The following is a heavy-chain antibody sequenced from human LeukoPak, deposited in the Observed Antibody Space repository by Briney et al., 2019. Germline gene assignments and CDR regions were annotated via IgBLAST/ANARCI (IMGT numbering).Heavy chain of an antibody. V-gene: IGHV3-48*03. D-gene: IGHD6-6*01. CDR3: ARVPYSSSSENWFDP. CDR2: ISSSARTI. CDR1: GFTFSSYE. J-gene: IGHJ5*02. Sequence: GGSLRLSCAASGFTFSSYEMNWVRQSPGKGLEWVSFISSSARTIYYADSVKGRFTISRDNAKNSLFLQMKSLRADDTAVYYCARVPYSSSSENWFDPWGQGTLVTVSS.